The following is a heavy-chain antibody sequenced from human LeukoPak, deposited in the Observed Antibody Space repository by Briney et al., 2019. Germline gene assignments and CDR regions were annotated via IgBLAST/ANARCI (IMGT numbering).Heavy chain of an antibody. D-gene: IGHD6-13*01. Sequence: SETLSLTCAVSGGSITSGHYSWSLIRQSPGKRLEWIGHIYHGGSTTYNPSLNSRVTISLDRSNNQFSLSLTSVTAADTAVYYCARGRGQQLFDVWGQGILVTVSS. CDR1: GGSITSGHYS. CDR2: IYHGGST. V-gene: IGHV4-30-2*06. J-gene: IGHJ4*02. CDR3: ARGRGQQLFDV.